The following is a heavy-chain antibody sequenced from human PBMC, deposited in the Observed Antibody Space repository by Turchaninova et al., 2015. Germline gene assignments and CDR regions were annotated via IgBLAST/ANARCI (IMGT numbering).Heavy chain of an antibody. CDR3: AKVHVHRGVTDVGN. D-gene: IGHD3-10*01. J-gene: IGHJ4*02. CDR1: GFTFSSYG. CDR2: IAHDGSYV. Sequence: QIKLVESGGGVAQPGRSLRLSCAPSGFTFSSYGMHWVRPAPGKGLEGVAVIAHDGSYVCYAVSVKGRFTISSDNTNNTLYLQMNSLGAEDTAIYYWAKVHVHRGVTDVGNWGLGTLVSVSS. V-gene: IGHV3-30*18.